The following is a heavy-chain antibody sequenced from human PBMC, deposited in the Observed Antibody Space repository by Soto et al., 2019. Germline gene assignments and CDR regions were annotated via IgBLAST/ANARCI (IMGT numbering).Heavy chain of an antibody. CDR3: ARDTVTPIKASRYFDF. CDR2: INPDSGGT. J-gene: IGHJ4*02. Sequence: QVQLVQSGAEVKKPGASVKVSCKASGYTFTAYYIHWVRQAPGQGLEWMGWINPDSGGTNLAQRFKGRVTMTRDTYINTAYMELSSLRSDDSAIYFCARDTVTPIKASRYFDFWGQGSLVTVSS. D-gene: IGHD4-17*01. CDR1: GYTFTAYY. V-gene: IGHV1-2*02.